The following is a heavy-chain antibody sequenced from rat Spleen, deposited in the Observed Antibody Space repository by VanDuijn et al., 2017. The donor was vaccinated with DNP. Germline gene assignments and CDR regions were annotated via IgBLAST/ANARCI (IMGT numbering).Heavy chain of an antibody. J-gene: IGHJ4*01. CDR1: GFTFRYYY. D-gene: IGHD4-3*01. Sequence: EVQLVESGGGLVQPGRSLKLSCVASGFTFRYYYMAWVRQAPTKGLEWVAYISYDGGSTYHGDSVKGRFTISRDNAKSTLYLQMNSLRSEDMATYYCARWNSGYYAMDAWGQGTSVTVSS. CDR2: ISYDGGST. V-gene: IGHV5-22*01. CDR3: ARWNSGYYAMDA.